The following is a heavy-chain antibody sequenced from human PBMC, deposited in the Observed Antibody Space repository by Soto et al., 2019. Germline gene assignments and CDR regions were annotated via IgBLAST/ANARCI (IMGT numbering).Heavy chain of an antibody. D-gene: IGHD3-16*01. V-gene: IGHV3-53*01. CDR1: GFIVSSKY. CDR3: TTYTGYGMDV. Sequence: VSLRLSCAVSGFIVSSKYMTWVRQAPGKGLEWVSVIYTGGSTHYADSARGRFTISRDSSKNTLYLQMNSLRAEDAAVYYCTTYTGYGMDVWGQGTTVTVSS. CDR2: IYTGGST. J-gene: IGHJ6*02.